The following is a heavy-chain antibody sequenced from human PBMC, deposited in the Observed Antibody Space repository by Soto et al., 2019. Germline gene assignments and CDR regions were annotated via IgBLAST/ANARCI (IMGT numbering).Heavy chain of an antibody. Sequence: PSETLSLTCTVSGGSITTTSYYWGWIRQPPGKGLEWIGSIYNSGSTYYNPSLKSRVTISVDTPKNQFSLKLNSVTAADTAVYYYARDQGYYYKDVWSKGTTVTVSS. CDR3: ARDQGYYYKDV. CDR2: IYNSGST. J-gene: IGHJ6*03. CDR1: GGSITTTSYY. V-gene: IGHV4-39*02.